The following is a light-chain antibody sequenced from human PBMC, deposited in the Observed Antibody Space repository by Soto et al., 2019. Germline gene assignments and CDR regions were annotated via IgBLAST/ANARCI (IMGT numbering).Light chain of an antibody. J-gene: IGKJ1*01. CDR2: AAS. Sequence: DIQMTQSPSSLSASVEDRVIITCRASQSISNHLNWYQQKPGKAPKILIFAASSLQSGVPSRFSGSRSGPDFTLTISSLKPEDFATYYCQQSYSSPPTFGQGTKVDIK. V-gene: IGKV1-39*01. CDR3: QQSYSSPPT. CDR1: QSISNH.